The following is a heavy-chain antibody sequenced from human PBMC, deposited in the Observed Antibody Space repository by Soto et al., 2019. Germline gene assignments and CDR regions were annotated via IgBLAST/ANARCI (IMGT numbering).Heavy chain of an antibody. CDR3: ARDRPYYDILTGPSGFDP. CDR1: GGPISSGDYY. V-gene: IGHV4-30-4*01. Sequence: SETLSLTCTVSGGPISSGDYYWSWIRQPPGKGLEWIGYIYYSGSTYYNPSLKSRVTISVDTSKNQFSLKLSSVTAADTAVHYCARDRPYYDILTGPSGFDPWGQGTLVTVSS. CDR2: IYYSGST. D-gene: IGHD3-9*01. J-gene: IGHJ5*02.